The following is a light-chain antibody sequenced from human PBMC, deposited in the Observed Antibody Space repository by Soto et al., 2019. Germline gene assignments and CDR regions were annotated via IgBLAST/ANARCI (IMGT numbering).Light chain of an antibody. Sequence: IQLTQSPSTLSASVGDRVTIACRASQGISNYLAWYQQKPGKAPKLLIYIASTLQGGVPSRFSGSGSGTDFSLTISSLQPEDVATYYCQYLNSCPLTFGGGTKVDIK. CDR1: QGISNY. V-gene: IGKV1-9*01. CDR3: QYLNSCPLT. CDR2: IAS. J-gene: IGKJ4*01.